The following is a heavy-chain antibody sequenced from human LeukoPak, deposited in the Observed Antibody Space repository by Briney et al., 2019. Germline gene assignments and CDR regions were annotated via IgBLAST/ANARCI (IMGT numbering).Heavy chain of an antibody. CDR1: GFSFRTYW. V-gene: IGHV3-7*01. J-gene: IGHJ4*02. CDR2: IKQDESER. D-gene: IGHD6-13*01. CDR3: AKDHLTAAAPTG. Sequence: PGGSLRLSCAASGFSFRTYWMTWVRQAPGKGLEWVANIKQDESERYYVDSVKGRFTISRDNARNSLYLKMNSLRAEDTAVYYCAKDHLTAAAPTGWGQGTLVTVSS.